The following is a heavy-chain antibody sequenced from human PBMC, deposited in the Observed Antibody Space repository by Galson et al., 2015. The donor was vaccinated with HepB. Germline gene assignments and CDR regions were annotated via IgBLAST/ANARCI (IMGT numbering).Heavy chain of an antibody. Sequence: SLRLSCAASGFTFSDDYMSWIRQAPGKGLEWVSYISRSGSTIYYADSVKGRFTISRDNAKNSLYLQMNSLRAEDTAVYYCARAGGFLEWLETIGDAFDIWGQGTMVTVSS. D-gene: IGHD3-3*01. CDR3: ARAGGFLEWLETIGDAFDI. CDR1: GFTFSDDY. J-gene: IGHJ3*02. CDR2: ISRSGSTI. V-gene: IGHV3-11*01.